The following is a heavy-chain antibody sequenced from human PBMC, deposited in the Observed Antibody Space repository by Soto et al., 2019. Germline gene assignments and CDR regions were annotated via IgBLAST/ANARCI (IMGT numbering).Heavy chain of an antibody. CDR1: GFPFSGYW. D-gene: IGHD1-26*01. J-gene: IGHJ4*02. V-gene: IGHV3-7*03. CDR3: ATDLRWEFGFDY. Sequence: GGSLRLSCAASGFPFSGYWMGWVRQAPGKGLEWVATIMKDGGVKKYVDSVKGRFTISRDNVKNSVFLQMNSLKIEDTAVYYCATDLRWEFGFDYWGQGTLVTVSS. CDR2: IMKDGGVK.